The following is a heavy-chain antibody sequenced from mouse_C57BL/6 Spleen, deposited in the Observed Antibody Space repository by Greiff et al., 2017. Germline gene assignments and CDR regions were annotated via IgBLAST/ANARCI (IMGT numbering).Heavy chain of an antibody. V-gene: IGHV5-15*01. CDR1: GFTFSDYG. D-gene: IGHD2-3*01. CDR3: ARLYDGYPYAMDY. CDR2: ISNLAYSI. J-gene: IGHJ4*01. Sequence: EVQVVESGGGLVQPGGSLKLSCAASGFTFSDYGMAWVRQAPRKGPEWVAFISNLAYSIYSADTVTGRFTISRENAKNTLYLEMSSLRSEDTAMYYCARLYDGYPYAMDYWGQGTSVTVSS.